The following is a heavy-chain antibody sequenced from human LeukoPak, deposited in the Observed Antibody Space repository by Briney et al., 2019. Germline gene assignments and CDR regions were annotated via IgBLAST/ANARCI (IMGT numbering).Heavy chain of an antibody. Sequence: GGSLRLSCTTSGFIFSNYAVNWVRQAPGKGLEWVALISGGGETTYYGDSVKGRFTISGDNSKNTLYLQMNSLRAEDTAVYYCARDRHYYDSSGYSPSFFRYWGQGTLVTVSS. J-gene: IGHJ4*02. V-gene: IGHV3-23*01. CDR3: ARDRHYYDSSGYSPSFFRY. D-gene: IGHD3-22*01. CDR2: ISGGGETT. CDR1: GFIFSNYA.